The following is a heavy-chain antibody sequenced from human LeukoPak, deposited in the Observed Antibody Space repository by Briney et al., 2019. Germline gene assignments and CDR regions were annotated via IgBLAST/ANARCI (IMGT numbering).Heavy chain of an antibody. V-gene: IGHV3-30*04. CDR3: ARELVLMVYAGAADAFDI. CDR2: ISYDGSNK. Sequence: GGSLRLSCAASGFTFSSYAMHWVRQAPGKGLEWVAVISYDGSNKYYADSVKGRFTISRDNSKNTLYLQMNSLRAEDTAVYYCARELVLMVYAGAADAFDIWGQGTMVTVSS. J-gene: IGHJ3*02. D-gene: IGHD2-8*01. CDR1: GFTFSSYA.